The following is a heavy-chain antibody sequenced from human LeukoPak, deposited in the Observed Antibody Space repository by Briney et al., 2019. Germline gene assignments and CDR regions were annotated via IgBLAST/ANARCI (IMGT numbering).Heavy chain of an antibody. CDR2: INPNSGGT. Sequence: ASVKVSCKASGYTFTGYYMHWVRQAPGQGLEWMGWINPNSGGTNYAQKFQGRVAMTTDTSTSAAYMELRSLRSDDTAVYYCARSPDIVVVPAAMPHYYYYYMDVWGKGTTVTVSS. V-gene: IGHV1-2*02. CDR3: ARSPDIVVVPAAMPHYYYYYMDV. CDR1: GYTFTGYY. D-gene: IGHD2-2*01. J-gene: IGHJ6*03.